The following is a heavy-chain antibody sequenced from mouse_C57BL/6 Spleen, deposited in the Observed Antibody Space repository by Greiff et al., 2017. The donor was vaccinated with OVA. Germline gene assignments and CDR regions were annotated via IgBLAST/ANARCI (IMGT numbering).Heavy chain of an antibody. CDR2: INPSTGGT. CDR3: ARYGSSSYFDY. D-gene: IGHD1-1*01. Sequence: DVQLQESGPELVKPGASVKISCKASGYSFTGYYMNWVKQSPEKSLEWIGEINPSTGGTTYNQKFKAKATLTVDKSSSTAYMQLKSLTSEDSAVYYCARYGSSSYFDYWGQGTTLTVSS. J-gene: IGHJ2*01. CDR1: GYSFTGYY. V-gene: IGHV1-42*01.